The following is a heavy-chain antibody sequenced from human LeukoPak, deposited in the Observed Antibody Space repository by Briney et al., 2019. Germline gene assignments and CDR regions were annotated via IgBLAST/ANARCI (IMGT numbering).Heavy chain of an antibody. CDR3: AREKPNYYDSNGYIPYYFDY. Sequence: PSETLSLTCTVSGGSISSGDYYWSWIRQPPGKGQEWIGYIYYSGSTYYNPSLKSRVTISVDTSKNQFSLKLSSVTAADTAVYYCAREKPNYYDSNGYIPYYFDYWGQGTLVTVSS. CDR2: IYYSGST. D-gene: IGHD3-22*01. V-gene: IGHV4-30-4*01. J-gene: IGHJ4*02. CDR1: GGSISSGDYY.